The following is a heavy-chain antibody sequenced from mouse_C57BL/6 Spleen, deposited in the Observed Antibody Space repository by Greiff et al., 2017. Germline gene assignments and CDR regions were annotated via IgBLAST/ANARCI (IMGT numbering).Heavy chain of an antibody. CDR1: EYEFPSHD. CDR3: ARHGWDYDGGGYAMDY. Sequence: EVMLVESGGGLVQPGESLKLSCESNEYEFPSHDMSWVRKTPEKRLELVAAINSDGGSTYYPDTMERRFIISRDNTKKTLYLQMSSLRSEDTALYYCARHGWDYDGGGYAMDYWGQGTSVTVSS. CDR2: INSDGGST. D-gene: IGHD2-4*01. V-gene: IGHV5-2*01. J-gene: IGHJ4*01.